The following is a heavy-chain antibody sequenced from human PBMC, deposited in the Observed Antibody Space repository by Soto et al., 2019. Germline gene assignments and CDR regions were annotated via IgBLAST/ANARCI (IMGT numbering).Heavy chain of an antibody. CDR3: ARGQRFSDWFDP. CDR1: GGSMSSYY. Sequence: TLSLTCTVSGGSMSSYYWTWIRQPAGKGLEWIGRVYSSGGTHYNPSLKSRVTISLDTSKNQFSLRLLSVTDADTAVYYCARGQRFSDWFDPWGQGTLVTFSS. J-gene: IGHJ5*02. CDR2: VYSSGGT. D-gene: IGHD3-3*01. V-gene: IGHV4-4*07.